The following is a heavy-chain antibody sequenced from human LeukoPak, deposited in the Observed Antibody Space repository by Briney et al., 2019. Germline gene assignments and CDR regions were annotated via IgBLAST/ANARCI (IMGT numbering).Heavy chain of an antibody. CDR3: ARGGRITGTTSLFDY. V-gene: IGHV4-34*01. J-gene: IGHJ4*02. Sequence: PSETLSLTCTVSGGSFSGYYWSWIRQPPGKGLEWIGEINHSGSTNYNPSLKSRVTISVDTSKNQFSLKLSSVTAADTAVYYCARGGRITGTTSLFDYWGQGTLVTVSS. D-gene: IGHD1-20*01. CDR1: GGSFSGYY. CDR2: INHSGST.